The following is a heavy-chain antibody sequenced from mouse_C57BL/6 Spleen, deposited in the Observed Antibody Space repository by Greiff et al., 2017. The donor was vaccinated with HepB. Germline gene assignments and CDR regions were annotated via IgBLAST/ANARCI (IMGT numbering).Heavy chain of an antibody. CDR2: ILPGSGST. V-gene: IGHV1-9*01. CDR3: ASGGNYFYYYAMDY. J-gene: IGHJ4*01. D-gene: IGHD2-1*01. Sequence: VQLQQSGAELMKPGASVKLSCKATGYTFTGYWIEWVKQRPGHGLEWIGEILPGSGSTNYNEKFKGKATFTADTSSNTAYMQLSSLTSEDTAVYYCASGGNYFYYYAMDYWGQGTSVTVSS. CDR1: GYTFTGYW.